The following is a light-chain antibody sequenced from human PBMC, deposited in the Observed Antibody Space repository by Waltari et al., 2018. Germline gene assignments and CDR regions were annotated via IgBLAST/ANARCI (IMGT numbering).Light chain of an antibody. CDR3: QQYYSTPYT. CDR1: QSILYRSNNQNY. J-gene: IGKJ2*01. V-gene: IGKV4-1*01. Sequence: DFVMTQSPHSLAVSLGERATINCKSSQSILYRSNNQNYLAWYQQKPGQPPKLLIYWAATRESGVPGRFSGSGSGTDFTLTISSLQAEDVAVYYCQQYYSTPYTFGQGTKLDI. CDR2: WAA.